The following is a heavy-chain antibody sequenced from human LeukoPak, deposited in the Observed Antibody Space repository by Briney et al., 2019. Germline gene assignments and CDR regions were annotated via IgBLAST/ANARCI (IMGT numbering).Heavy chain of an antibody. Sequence: ASVKASCKASGYTFTSYDINWVRQATGQGLEWMGWMNPNSGNTGYAQKFQGRVTITRNTSISTAYMELSSLRSEDTAVYYCARFWDYDSSGYPPPNAFDIWGQGTMVTVSS. CDR3: ARFWDYDSSGYPPPNAFDI. J-gene: IGHJ3*02. CDR1: GYTFTSYD. CDR2: MNPNSGNT. V-gene: IGHV1-8*03. D-gene: IGHD3-22*01.